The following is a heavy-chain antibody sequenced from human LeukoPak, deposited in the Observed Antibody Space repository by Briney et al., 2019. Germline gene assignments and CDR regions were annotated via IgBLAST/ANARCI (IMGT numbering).Heavy chain of an antibody. J-gene: IGHJ4*02. Sequence: GGSLRLSCAASGFTFSSYAMHWVRQAPGKGLEWVAVISYDGSNKYYADSVKGRFTISRDNSKNTLYLQMNSLRAEDTAVYYCARGRYYDILTGYAHWGQGTLVTVSS. CDR1: GFTFSSYA. CDR2: ISYDGSNK. CDR3: ARGRYYDILTGYAH. V-gene: IGHV3-30-3*01. D-gene: IGHD3-9*01.